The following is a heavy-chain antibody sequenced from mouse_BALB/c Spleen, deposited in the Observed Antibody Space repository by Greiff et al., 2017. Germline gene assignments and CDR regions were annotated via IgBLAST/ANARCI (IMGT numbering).Heavy chain of an antibody. J-gene: IGHJ3*01. D-gene: IGHD2-1*01. Sequence: VPLQLSGAELVRSGASVKLSCTASGFNIKAYYMPWVKQRPAQGLEWIGWIELENGDTEYAPKFQGKATMTANTTSNTAYLQLSGLTAEDTAVYYCYALDGNSAYWGQGTLVTVSA. CDR3: YALDGNSAY. CDR1: GFNIKAYY. CDR2: IELENGDT. V-gene: IGHV14-4*02.